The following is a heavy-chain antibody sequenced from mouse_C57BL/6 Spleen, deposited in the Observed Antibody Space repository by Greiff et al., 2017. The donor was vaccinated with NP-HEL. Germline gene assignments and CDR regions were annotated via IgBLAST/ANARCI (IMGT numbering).Heavy chain of an antibody. D-gene: IGHD3-2*02. CDR2: IHPSDSDT. CDR3: AIERDSSGYDY. Sequence: QVQLKQPGAELVKPGASVKVSCKASGYTFTSYWMHWVKQRPGQGLEWIGRIHPSDSDTNYNQKFKGKATLTVDKSSSTAYMQLSSLTSEDSAVYYCAIERDSSGYDYWGQGTTLTGSS. V-gene: IGHV1-74*01. CDR1: GYTFTSYW. J-gene: IGHJ2*01.